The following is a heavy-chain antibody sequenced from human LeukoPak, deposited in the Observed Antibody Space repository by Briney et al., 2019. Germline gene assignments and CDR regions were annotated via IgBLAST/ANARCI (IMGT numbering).Heavy chain of an antibody. V-gene: IGHV5-51*01. Sequence: GESLKISCKGSGYSFTSYWIGWVRQMPGKGLEWMGIIYPGDSDTRYSPSFQGQVTISADKSISTAYLQWSSLKASDTAMYYCARVNTLIRGIGWFDPWGQGILVTVSS. CDR1: GYSFTSYW. CDR2: IYPGDSDT. J-gene: IGHJ5*02. CDR3: ARVNTLIRGIGWFDP. D-gene: IGHD3-10*01.